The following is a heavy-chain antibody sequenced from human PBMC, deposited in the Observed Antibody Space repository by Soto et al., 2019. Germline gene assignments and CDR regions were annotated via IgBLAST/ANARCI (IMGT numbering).Heavy chain of an antibody. CDR3: AKNPTTHPLDAFDI. CDR2: IKRDGSTT. Sequence: GGSLRLSCAASGFTFSDYWMHWVRQAPGKGLEWVSRIKRDGSTTNYADSVKGRFTISRDNAKNTLYLEMNSLRAEDTAVYYCAKNPTTHPLDAFDIWGQGTMVTVSS. J-gene: IGHJ3*02. V-gene: IGHV3-74*01. CDR1: GFTFSDYW. D-gene: IGHD1-1*01.